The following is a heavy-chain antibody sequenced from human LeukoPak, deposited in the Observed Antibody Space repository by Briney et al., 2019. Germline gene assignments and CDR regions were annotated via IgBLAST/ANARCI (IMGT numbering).Heavy chain of an antibody. CDR3: ARHGDYDFWSGYYSYPQTQWFDP. Sequence: SETLSLTCAVYGGSFSAYYWSWIRQPPGKGLEWIGEINHSGSTNYNPSLKSRVTISVDTPKNQFSLKLSSVTDADTAVYYCARHGDYDFWSGYYSYPQTQWFDPWGQGTLVTVSS. J-gene: IGHJ5*02. CDR1: GGSFSAYY. D-gene: IGHD3-3*01. V-gene: IGHV4-34*01. CDR2: INHSGST.